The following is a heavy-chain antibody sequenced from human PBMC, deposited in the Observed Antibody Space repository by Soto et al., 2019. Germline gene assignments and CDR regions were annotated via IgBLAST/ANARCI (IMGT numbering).Heavy chain of an antibody. V-gene: IGHV4-39*02. Sequence: QLQLQESGPGLVKPSETLSLTCTVSGGSIRGSSHYWGWIRQPPGKELEWIGSIYYSGSTFYNPSLKSRVTMSVDTSRNHFSLHLHSVTAADTAVYYCTGRPLSWFDPWGQGTLVTVSS. CDR1: GGSIRGSSHY. CDR2: IYYSGST. J-gene: IGHJ5*02. CDR3: TGRPLSWFDP.